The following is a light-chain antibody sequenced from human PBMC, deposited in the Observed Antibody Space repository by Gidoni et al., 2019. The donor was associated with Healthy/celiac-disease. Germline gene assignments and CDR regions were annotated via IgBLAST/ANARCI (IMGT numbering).Light chain of an antibody. CDR3: QQLNSYPRDT. CDR1: QGISRY. J-gene: IGKJ2*01. V-gene: IGKV1-9*01. Sequence: DIQLTQSPSFLSASVGDRVTITCRARQGISRYLAWYQQKPGKAPKLLIYAASTLQSGVPSRFSGSGSGTEFTLTISSLQPEDFATYYCQQLNSYPRDTFGQGTKLEIK. CDR2: AAS.